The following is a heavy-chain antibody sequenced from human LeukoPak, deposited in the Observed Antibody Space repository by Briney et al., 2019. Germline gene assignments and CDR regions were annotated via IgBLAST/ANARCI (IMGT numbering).Heavy chain of an antibody. CDR1: GYTFTGYY. Sequence: ASVKVSCKASGYTFTGYYMHWVRQAPGQGLEWMGWINPNSGGTNYAQKFQGRVTMTRDTSISTAYMELSRLRSDDTAVYYCARVVRVVAAALGYWGQGTLVTVPS. D-gene: IGHD2-15*01. J-gene: IGHJ4*02. CDR3: ARVVRVVAAALGY. V-gene: IGHV1-2*02. CDR2: INPNSGGT.